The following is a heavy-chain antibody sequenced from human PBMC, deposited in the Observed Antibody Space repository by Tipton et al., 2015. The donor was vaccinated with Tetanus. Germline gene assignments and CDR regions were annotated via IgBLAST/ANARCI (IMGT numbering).Heavy chain of an antibody. Sequence: TLSLTCTVSGGSISSFNYYWGWVRQPPGKGLEWIGSIYYSGSTYYNPSLKSRVTMSVDTSKNQFSLRLTSVTAADTAVYYCARDIEEVGATKYFDYWGQGTLVTVSS. CDR3: ARDIEEVGATKYFDY. CDR2: IYYSGST. V-gene: IGHV4-39*07. J-gene: IGHJ4*02. D-gene: IGHD1-26*01. CDR1: GGSISSFNYY.